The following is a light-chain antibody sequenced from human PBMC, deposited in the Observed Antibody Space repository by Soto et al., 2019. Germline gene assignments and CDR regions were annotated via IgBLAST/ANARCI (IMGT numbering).Light chain of an antibody. CDR2: RAS. V-gene: IGKV3-20*01. J-gene: IGKJ4*01. CDR3: QQFSSYPLT. CDR1: HSVIDNY. Sequence: EIVLTQSPGTLSLSPGERVTLSCRASHSVIDNYLAWFQQIPGQAPRLLIYRASTRATGIPYRFSGGGSGTDFTLTISRLEPEDFAVYYCQQFSSYPLTFGRGTKVDI.